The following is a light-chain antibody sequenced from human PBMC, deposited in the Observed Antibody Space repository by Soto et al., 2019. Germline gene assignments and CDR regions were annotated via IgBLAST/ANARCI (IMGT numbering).Light chain of an antibody. V-gene: IGLV2-8*01. CDR2: EVS. J-gene: IGLJ2*01. CDR3: SSYAGSNMVV. Sequence: QSALTQPPSASGSPGQSVTISCTGTRSDGGGYNYVSWYQQHPGKAPKLMIYEVSKRPSGVPDRFSGSKSGNTASLTVSGLQAEDEADYYCSSYAGSNMVVFGGGTKVTVL. CDR1: RSDGGGYNY.